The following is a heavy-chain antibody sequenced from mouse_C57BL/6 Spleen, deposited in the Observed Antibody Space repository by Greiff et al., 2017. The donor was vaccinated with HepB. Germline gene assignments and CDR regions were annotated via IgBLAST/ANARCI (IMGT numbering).Heavy chain of an antibody. CDR3: ARTLLYYYGSSLDY. D-gene: IGHD1-1*01. CDR2: IYPGDGDT. CDR1: GYAFSSSW. J-gene: IGHJ2*01. V-gene: IGHV1-82*01. Sequence: VKLVESGPELVKPGASVKISCKASGYAFSSSWMNWVKQRPGKGLEWIGRIYPGDGDTNYNGKFTGQATLTADKSSSTAYMQLSSLTSEDSAVYFCARTLLYYYGSSLDYWGQGTTLTVSS.